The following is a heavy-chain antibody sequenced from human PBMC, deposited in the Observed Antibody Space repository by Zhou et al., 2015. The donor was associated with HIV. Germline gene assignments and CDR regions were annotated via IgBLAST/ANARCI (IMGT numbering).Heavy chain of an antibody. CDR1: GYTFTSYY. Sequence: QVQLVQSGAEVKKPGASVKVSCKASGYTFTSYYMHWVRQAPGQGLEWMGIINPSGGSTSYAQKFQGRVTMTRDTSTSTVYMELSSLRSEDTAVYYCARGAPYGDYKGNAFDIWGQGTMVTVSS. D-gene: IGHD4-17*01. J-gene: IGHJ3*02. CDR2: INPSGGST. V-gene: IGHV1-46*01. CDR3: ARGAPYGDYKGNAFDI.